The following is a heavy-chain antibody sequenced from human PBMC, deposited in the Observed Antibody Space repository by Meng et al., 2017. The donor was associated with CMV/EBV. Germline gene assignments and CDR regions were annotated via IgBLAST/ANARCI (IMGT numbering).Heavy chain of an antibody. CDR3: ARDPGGNSYGSLSYFDY. D-gene: IGHD5-18*01. V-gene: IGHV1-18*01. J-gene: IGHJ4*02. CDR2: ISAYNGNT. CDR1: GYTFTRYG. Sequence: ASVTVSCQASGYTFTRYGISWVRQAPGQGLEWMGWISAYNGNTNYAQKLQGRVTMTRDTSISTAYMELSSLRSEDTAVYYCARDPGGNSYGSLSYFDYWGQGTLVTVSS.